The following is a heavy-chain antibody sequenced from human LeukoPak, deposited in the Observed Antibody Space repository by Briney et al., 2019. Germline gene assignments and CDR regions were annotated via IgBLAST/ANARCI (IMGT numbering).Heavy chain of an antibody. Sequence: ASVKVSCKASGYTFTGYYMHWVRQAPGQGLEWMGWINPNSGGTNYAQKFQGRVTMTRDTSISTAYMELGRLRSDDTAVYYCARVWYPGAYDSGGYDYYYGMDVWGQGTTVTVSS. CDR1: GYTFTGYY. J-gene: IGHJ6*02. CDR2: INPNSGGT. V-gene: IGHV1-2*02. D-gene: IGHD5-12*01. CDR3: ARVWYPGAYDSGGYDYYYGMDV.